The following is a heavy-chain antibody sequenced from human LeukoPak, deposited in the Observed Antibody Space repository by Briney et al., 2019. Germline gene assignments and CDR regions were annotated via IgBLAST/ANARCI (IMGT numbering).Heavy chain of an antibody. CDR2: ISSSGSTI. V-gene: IGHV3-11*01. Sequence: GGSLRLSCAASGFTFSDYYMSWIRQAPGKGLEWVSYISSSGSTIYYADSVKGRFTISRDNAKNSLYLQMNSLRAEDTAVYYRARASKRSYDSSGYYYNCYYGMDVWGQGTTVTVSS. CDR1: GFTFSDYY. J-gene: IGHJ6*02. CDR3: ARASKRSYDSSGYYYNCYYGMDV. D-gene: IGHD3-22*01.